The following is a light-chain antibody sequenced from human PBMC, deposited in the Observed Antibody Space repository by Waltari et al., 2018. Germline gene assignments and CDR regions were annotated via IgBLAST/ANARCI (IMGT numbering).Light chain of an antibody. J-gene: IGKJ5*01. CDR3: AQRNDWPIT. Sequence: DIVLTQSPATLSLSPGERATLSRRASQFINVYLAWYQQKPGQAPRLFVYDASNRATGIPARVSGSGSGTDFTLTISSLDPEDSAVYYCAQRNDWPITFGQGTRVEIK. CDR2: DAS. V-gene: IGKV3-11*01. CDR1: QFINVY.